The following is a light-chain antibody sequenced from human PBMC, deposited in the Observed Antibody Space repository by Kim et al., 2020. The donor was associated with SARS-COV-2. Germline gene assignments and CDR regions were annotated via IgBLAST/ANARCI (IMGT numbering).Light chain of an antibody. CDR2: AAS. V-gene: IGKV1-8*01. CDR3: QLYYSYPYT. Sequence: SASTGDRVTITCRASQGISSYLAWYQQKPGKAPKLLIYAASTVQSGVPSRFSGSGSGTDFTLTISCLQSEDFATYYCQLYYSYPYTFGQGTKLEI. CDR1: QGISSY. J-gene: IGKJ2*01.